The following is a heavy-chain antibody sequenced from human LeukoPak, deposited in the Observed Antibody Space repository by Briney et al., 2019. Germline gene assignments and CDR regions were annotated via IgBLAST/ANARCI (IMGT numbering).Heavy chain of an antibody. CDR2: ISGSGDST. J-gene: IGHJ4*02. V-gene: IGHV3-23*01. CDR1: GFTFSSYA. CDR3: AKQSSFYGPFDY. D-gene: IGHD4-17*01. Sequence: GGSLRLSCAASGFTFSSYAMSWVRQAPGKGLEWVSTISGSGDSTYYADSVKGRFTISRDNSRNTLYLQMNSLRAEDTAVYYCAKQSSFYGPFDYWGQGTLVTVSS.